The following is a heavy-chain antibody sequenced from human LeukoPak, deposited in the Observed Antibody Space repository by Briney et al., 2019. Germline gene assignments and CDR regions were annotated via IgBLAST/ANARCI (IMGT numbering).Heavy chain of an antibody. Sequence: GASVKVSCKASGYTFTGYYMHWVRQAPGQGLEWMGWINPNSGGTNYAQKFQGRVTMTRDTSISTAYMELSRLRSDDTAVYYCARASQRRSISVYYYYMDVWGKGTTVTVSS. CDR3: ARASQRRSISVYYYYMDV. V-gene: IGHV1-2*02. J-gene: IGHJ6*03. CDR1: GYTFTGYY. D-gene: IGHD1-26*01. CDR2: INPNSGGT.